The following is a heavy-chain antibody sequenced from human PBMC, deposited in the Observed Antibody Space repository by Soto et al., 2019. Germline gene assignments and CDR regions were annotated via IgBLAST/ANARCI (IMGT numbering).Heavy chain of an antibody. CDR2: IGGSSGHI. Sequence: EVQLVESGGGLVKPGGSLRLSCAASGFTFSSYSMVWVRQAPEKGLEWVSSIGGSSGHIYYADSLKGRFTISRDNAKNSLYLQMNSLRVDDMAVYYCARTNGAYSNYFDYWGQGTLVTVSS. CDR3: ARTNGAYSNYFDY. CDR1: GFTFSSYS. J-gene: IGHJ4*02. V-gene: IGHV3-21*01. D-gene: IGHD2-8*01.